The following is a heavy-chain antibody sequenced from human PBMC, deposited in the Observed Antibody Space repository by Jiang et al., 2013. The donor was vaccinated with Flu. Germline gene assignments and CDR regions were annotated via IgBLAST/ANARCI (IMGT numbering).Heavy chain of an antibody. CDR2: SSYDGEGE. J-gene: IGHJ4*02. V-gene: IGHV3-33*05. Sequence: VQLVESGGGVVQPGKSLRLSCSASGFIFSKYAMNWVRQAPGKGLEWVAVSSYDGEGEYYADSVKGRFSISRDNSKRTLYLQMNSLRAEDTGVYYCVRDLISQAMRWGQGTLVTVSS. CDR3: VRDLISQAMR. D-gene: IGHD3-3*02. CDR1: GFIFSKYA.